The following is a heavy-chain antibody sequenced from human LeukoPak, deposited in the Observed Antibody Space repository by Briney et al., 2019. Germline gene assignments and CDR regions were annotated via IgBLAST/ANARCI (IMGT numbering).Heavy chain of an antibody. V-gene: IGHV4-31*03. CDR1: GGSISSRDHY. J-gene: IGHJ4*02. CDR3: ARALYYSSGYFFFDY. Sequence: PSETLSLTCSVSGGSISSRDHYWSWIRQHPGKGLEWIGSIFYSGSTHYNPSLKSRVTISVDPSKNQFSLQLSSVTAADTAVYYCARALYYSSGYFFFDYWGQGILVTVSS. D-gene: IGHD3-22*01. CDR2: IFYSGST.